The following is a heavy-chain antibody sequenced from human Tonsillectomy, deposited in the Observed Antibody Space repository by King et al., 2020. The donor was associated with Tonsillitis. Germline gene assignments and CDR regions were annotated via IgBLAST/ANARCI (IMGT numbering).Heavy chain of an antibody. J-gene: IGHJ5*02. V-gene: IGHV4-39*01. CDR2: IYYSGST. D-gene: IGHD1-26*01. CDR1: GGSISSGSYY. Sequence: QLQESGPGLVKPSETLSLTCTVSGGSISSGSYYWGWIRQPPGKGLEWIGSIYYSGSTYYNPSLKSRVTISVDTSKNQFSLNLSSVTAADTAVYYCVFSGSYGRFDPWGQGTLVSVSS. CDR3: VFSGSYGRFDP.